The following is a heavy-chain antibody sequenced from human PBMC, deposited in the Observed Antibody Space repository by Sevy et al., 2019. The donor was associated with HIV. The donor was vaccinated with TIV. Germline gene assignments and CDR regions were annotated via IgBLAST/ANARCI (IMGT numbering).Heavy chain of an antibody. V-gene: IGHV3-30*18. CDR2: IAYDGSKK. D-gene: IGHD1-26*01. J-gene: IGHJ4*02. CDR1: GFPFSSYG. Sequence: GGSLRLSCAASGFPFSSYGMQWVRQAPGKGLEWVAVIAYDGSKKYYAESVKGRFTISRDNSKNTLHLQMNSLRAEDTAVSYCAKRGGRYSGAVEYWGQGTLVTVSS. CDR3: AKRGGRYSGAVEY.